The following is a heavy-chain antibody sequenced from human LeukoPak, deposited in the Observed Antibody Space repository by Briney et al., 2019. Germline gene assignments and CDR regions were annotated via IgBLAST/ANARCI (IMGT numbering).Heavy chain of an antibody. CDR2: ISGSGGST. Sequence: GGSLRLSRAASGFTFSSYTMSWVRQAPGKGLEWVSAISGSGGSTYYADSVKGRFTISRDNSKNTLYLQMNSLRAEDTAVYYCARATYYYDSSGYYYVLHYFDYWGQGTLVTVSS. CDR1: GFTFSSYT. V-gene: IGHV3-23*01. J-gene: IGHJ4*02. D-gene: IGHD3-22*01. CDR3: ARATYYYDSSGYYYVLHYFDY.